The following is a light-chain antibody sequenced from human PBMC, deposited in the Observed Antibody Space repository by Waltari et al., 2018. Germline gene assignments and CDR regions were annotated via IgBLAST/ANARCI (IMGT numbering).Light chain of an antibody. CDR1: KNDIGTYNF. CDR3: CSYAGGSRVI. J-gene: IGLJ2*01. CDR2: EAT. Sequence: QSALTQPASLSGSPGQSITISCAGTKNDIGTYNFVSWFQQFPGQAPKLIVSEATKRPCGGSYRFSESKSGNTASLTISGLQAEGEADYYCCSYAGGSRVIFGGGTKLTVL. V-gene: IGLV2-23*01.